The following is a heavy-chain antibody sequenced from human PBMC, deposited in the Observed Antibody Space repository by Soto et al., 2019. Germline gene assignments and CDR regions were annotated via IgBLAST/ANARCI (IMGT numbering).Heavy chain of an antibody. V-gene: IGHV1-2*02. CDR1: GYTFIGYY. Sequence: ASVKVSYKTSGYTFIGYYIHWVRQVSGQGLEWVGWLNPNSGATTYAQNFQGRVTMTRDRSITTAYMELSGLRADDTAVYYCARDMVSTIGNFDFWGQGTPVTVS. J-gene: IGHJ4*02. CDR3: ARDMVSTIGNFDF. CDR2: LNPNSGAT. D-gene: IGHD5-12*01.